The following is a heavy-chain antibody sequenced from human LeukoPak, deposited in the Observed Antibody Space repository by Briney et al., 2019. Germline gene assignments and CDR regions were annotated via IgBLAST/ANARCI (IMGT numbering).Heavy chain of an antibody. CDR2: MNPNSGDT. V-gene: IGHV1-8*01. J-gene: IGHJ6*03. CDR1: GYTFTSYD. D-gene: IGHD3-10*01. CDR3: ARGPPYPHSSGSYPYYYMDV. Sequence: ASVKVSCKASGYTFTSYDINWVRQATGQGLEWMGWMNPNSGDTGYAQKFQGRVTMTRDTSITTAYMELSSLRFEDTAVYYCARGPPYPHSSGSYPYYYMDVWGKGTTVTISS.